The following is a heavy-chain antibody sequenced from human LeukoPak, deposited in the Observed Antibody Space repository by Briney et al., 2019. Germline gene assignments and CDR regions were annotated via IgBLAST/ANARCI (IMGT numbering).Heavy chain of an antibody. J-gene: IGHJ6*02. Sequence: GGSLRLSCVVSGFTFSNYAMHWVRQAPGQAPGKGLEWVAVMSYDGSHEYYADSVKGRFTISRDNFKRTVHLEMSNLRADDTAMYYCVRRAAVRGMDFWGLGTTVIVSS. CDR3: VRRAAVRGMDF. CDR1: GFTFSNYA. D-gene: IGHD1-14*01. CDR2: MSYDGSHE. V-gene: IGHV3-30*04.